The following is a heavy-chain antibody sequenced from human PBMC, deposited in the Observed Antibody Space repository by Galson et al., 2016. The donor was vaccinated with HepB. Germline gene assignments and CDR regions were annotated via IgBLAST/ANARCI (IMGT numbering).Heavy chain of an antibody. CDR1: GGAFSAYV. V-gene: IGHV1-69*13. Sequence: SVKVSCKASGGAFSAYVFSWVRQAPGQGLEWMGGIIPLSATTNYAQKFQGRIAITADESTNTAYMELSRLTSEDTAVYFCARDPSLVAPNEGAWGQGTQVTV. CDR2: IIPLSATT. CDR3: ARDPSLVAPNEGA. D-gene: IGHD2-15*01. J-gene: IGHJ5*02.